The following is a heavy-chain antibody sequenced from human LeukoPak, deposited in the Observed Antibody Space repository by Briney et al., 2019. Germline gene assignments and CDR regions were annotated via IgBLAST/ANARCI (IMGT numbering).Heavy chain of an antibody. Sequence: ASVKVSCKASGYTFTSYDINWVRQATGQGLEWMGWMNPNSGNTGYAQKFQGRVTMTRNTSISTAYMELSSLRSEDTAVYYCARRLWFGELFMFPGDYWGQGTLVTVSS. J-gene: IGHJ4*02. V-gene: IGHV1-8*01. D-gene: IGHD3-10*01. CDR2: MNPNSGNT. CDR1: GYTFTSYD. CDR3: ARRLWFGELFMFPGDY.